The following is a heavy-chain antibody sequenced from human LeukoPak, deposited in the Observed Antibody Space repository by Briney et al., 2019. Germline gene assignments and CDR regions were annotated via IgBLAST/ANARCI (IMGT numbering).Heavy chain of an antibody. V-gene: IGHV4-34*01. J-gene: IGHJ4*02. D-gene: IGHD3-22*01. CDR2: INYSGST. CDR1: GGSFSAYY. CDR3: ARGQRITMTD. Sequence: SETLSLTCAVYGGSFSAYYWSWIRQPPGKGLEWIGEINYSGSTNYNPSLKSRVAISVDTSRNQFSLRLSSVTAADTAVYYCARGQRITMTDWGQGTLVTVSS.